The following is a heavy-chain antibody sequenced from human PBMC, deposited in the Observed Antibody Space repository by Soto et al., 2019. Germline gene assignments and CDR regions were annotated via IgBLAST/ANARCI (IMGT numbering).Heavy chain of an antibody. D-gene: IGHD2-21*02. CDR3: ARRAYCGGDCYSDAFDI. V-gene: IGHV4-34*01. Sequence: QVQLQQWGAGLLKPSETLSLTCAVYGGSFSGYYWSWIRQPPGKGLEWIGEINHSGSTNYNPSLKSRVTISVDTSKNQFSLKLSSVTAADTAVYYCARRAYCGGDCYSDAFDIWGQGTMVTVSS. J-gene: IGHJ3*02. CDR1: GGSFSGYY. CDR2: INHSGST.